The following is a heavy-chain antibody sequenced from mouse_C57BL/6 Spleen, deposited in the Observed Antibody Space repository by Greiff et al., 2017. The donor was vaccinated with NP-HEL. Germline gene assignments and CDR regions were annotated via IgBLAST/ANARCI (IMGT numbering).Heavy chain of an antibody. CDR2: IYPGSGNT. CDR1: GYSFTSYY. V-gene: IGHV1-66*01. J-gene: IGHJ2*01. CDR3: ARSRELVDYFDY. D-gene: IGHD6-2*01. Sequence: QVQLQQPGPELVKPGASVKISCKASGYSFTSYYIHWVKQRPGQGLEWIGWIYPGSGNTKYNEKFKGKATLTADTSSSTAYMQLSSLTSEDSAVYYCARSRELVDYFDYWGQGTTLTVSS.